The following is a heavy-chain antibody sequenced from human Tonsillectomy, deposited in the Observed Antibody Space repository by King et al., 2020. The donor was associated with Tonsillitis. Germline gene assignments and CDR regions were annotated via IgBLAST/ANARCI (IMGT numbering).Heavy chain of an antibody. V-gene: IGHV1-46*01. CDR2: INPSGGDI. Sequence: VQLVESGADVKKPGASVNISCKASGYNFTSYYMHWVRQAPGQGLEWMGIINPSGGDITYAQKFQDRVIMTRDTSTTTVYMELSSLRSEDTAMYYCARDKRGYSYGFDYWGQGTLVTVSS. D-gene: IGHD5-18*01. CDR3: ARDKRGYSYGFDY. CDR1: GYNFTSYY. J-gene: IGHJ4*02.